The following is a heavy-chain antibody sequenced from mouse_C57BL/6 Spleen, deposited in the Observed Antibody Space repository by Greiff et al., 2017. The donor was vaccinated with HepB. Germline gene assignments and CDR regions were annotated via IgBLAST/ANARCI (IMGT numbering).Heavy chain of an antibody. Sequence: EVKLMESGPELVKPGDSVKISCKASGYSFTGYFMNWVMQSHGKSLEWIGRINPYNGDTFYNQKFKGKATLTVDKSSSTAHMELRSLTSEDSAVYDCARDGSSYFDVWGTGTTVTVSS. D-gene: IGHD1-1*01. V-gene: IGHV1-20*01. CDR2: INPYNGDT. J-gene: IGHJ1*03. CDR3: ARDGSSYFDV. CDR1: GYSFTGYF.